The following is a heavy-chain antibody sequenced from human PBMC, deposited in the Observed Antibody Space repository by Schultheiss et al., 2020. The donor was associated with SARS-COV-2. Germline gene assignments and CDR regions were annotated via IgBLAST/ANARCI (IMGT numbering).Heavy chain of an antibody. CDR2: IYHSGST. J-gene: IGHJ5*02. Sequence: SQTLSLTCTVSGGSISSYYWSWIRQPPGKGLEWIGEIYHSGSTNYNPSLKSRIAISVDTSKNQFSLKLSSVTAADTAVYYCARATDADWFDPWGQGTLVTVSS. V-gene: IGHV4-59*12. CDR1: GGSISSYY. CDR3: ARATDADWFDP.